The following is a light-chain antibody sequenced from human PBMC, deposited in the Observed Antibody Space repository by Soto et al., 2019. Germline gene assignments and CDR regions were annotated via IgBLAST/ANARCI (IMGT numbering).Light chain of an antibody. V-gene: IGKV3-20*01. J-gene: IGKJ3*01. CDR1: QSVSSS. CDR2: GAS. CDR3: QQYGSPPYT. Sequence: IVLPKYTGTLSLSAGERAALSGGASQSVSSSLAWYQQKPGQAPSLLIYGASTRATGTPARFSGSGSGTDFTLTISRLEPQDLAVYYRQQYGSPPYTFGPRTKVDI.